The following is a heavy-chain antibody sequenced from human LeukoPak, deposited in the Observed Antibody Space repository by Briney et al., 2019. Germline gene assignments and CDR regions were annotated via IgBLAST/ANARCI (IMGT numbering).Heavy chain of an antibody. CDR1: GGTFSSYT. V-gene: IGHV1-69*02. CDR3: ASQDPGYCSSTSCYDAFDI. CDR2: IIPILGIA. Sequence: SVKVSCKASGGTFSSYTVSWVRRAPGQGLEWMGRIIPILGIANYAQKFQGRVTITADKSTSTAYMELSSLRSEDTAVYYCASQDPGYCSSTSCYDAFDIWGQGTMVTVSS. J-gene: IGHJ3*02. D-gene: IGHD2-2*01.